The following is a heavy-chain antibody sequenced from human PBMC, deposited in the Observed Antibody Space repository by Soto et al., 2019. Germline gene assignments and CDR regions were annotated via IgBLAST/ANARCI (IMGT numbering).Heavy chain of an antibody. CDR3: AKDIAVADPTLIVDDFDI. CDR2: ISGSGGST. CDR1: GFTFSSYA. D-gene: IGHD6-19*01. Sequence: GSLRLSCAASGFTFSSYAMSWVRQAPGKGLEWVSAISGSGGSTYYADSVKGRFTISRDNSKNTLYLQMNSLRAEDTAVYYCAKDIAVADPTLIVDDFDIWGQGTMVTVSS. V-gene: IGHV3-23*01. J-gene: IGHJ3*02.